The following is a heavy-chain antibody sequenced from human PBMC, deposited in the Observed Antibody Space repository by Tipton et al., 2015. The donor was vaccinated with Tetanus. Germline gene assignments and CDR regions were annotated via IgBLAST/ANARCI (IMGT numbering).Heavy chain of an antibody. CDR3: ARDQARGARGWNYFDY. Sequence: LRLSCTVSGGSISSGGYYWSWIRQHPGKGLEWIGDIYYSGSTYYNPSLKSRVTISVDTSKNQFSLQLNSVTAADTAVYYCARDQARGARGWNYFDYWGQGTLATVSS. D-gene: IGHD1-26*01. J-gene: IGHJ4*02. CDR1: GGSISSGGYY. V-gene: IGHV4-31*02. CDR2: IYYSGST.